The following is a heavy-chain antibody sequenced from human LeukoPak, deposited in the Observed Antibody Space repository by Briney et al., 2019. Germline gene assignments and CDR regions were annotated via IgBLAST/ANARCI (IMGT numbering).Heavy chain of an antibody. CDR3: AGSDVDIVATIREGYSYGSYYFDY. CDR1: GGTFSSYA. J-gene: IGHJ4*02. Sequence: ASVKVSCKASGGTFSSYAISWVRQAPGQGREWMGGIIPIFGTANYAQKFQGRVTTTADESTSTTYMELSSLRAEDTAVYYCAGSDVDIVATIREGYSYGSYYFDYWGQGTLVTVSS. D-gene: IGHD5-12*01. CDR2: IIPIFGTA. V-gene: IGHV1-69*01.